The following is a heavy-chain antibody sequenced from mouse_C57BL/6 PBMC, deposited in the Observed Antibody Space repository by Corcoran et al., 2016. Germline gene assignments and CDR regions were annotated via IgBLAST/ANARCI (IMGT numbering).Heavy chain of an antibody. Sequence: QIQLVQSGPELKKPGETVKISCKASGYTFTTYGMSWVKQAPGKGLKWMGWINTYSGVPTYADDFKGRFAFSLETSASTAYLQINNLKNEDMATYFCARGHYYGSSYVGAMDYWGQGTSVTVSS. D-gene: IGHD1-1*01. J-gene: IGHJ4*01. CDR1: GYTFTTYG. V-gene: IGHV9-3*01. CDR2: INTYSGVP. CDR3: ARGHYYGSSYVGAMDY.